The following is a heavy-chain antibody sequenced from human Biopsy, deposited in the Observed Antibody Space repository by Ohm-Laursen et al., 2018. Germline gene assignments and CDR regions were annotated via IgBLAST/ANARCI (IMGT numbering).Heavy chain of an antibody. CDR3: ARLEWRDTFFDF. CDR1: GFSISSGYY. Sequence: SDTLSLTCAVSGFSISSGYYWGWIRQPPGKGLEWIGNIYHSGSTYYNPSLKSRVTISVEKSKNQFSLKLSSVTAADTAVYYCARLEWRDTFFDFWGQGRLVTVSS. D-gene: IGHD3-3*01. CDR2: IYHSGST. V-gene: IGHV4-38-2*01. J-gene: IGHJ4*02.